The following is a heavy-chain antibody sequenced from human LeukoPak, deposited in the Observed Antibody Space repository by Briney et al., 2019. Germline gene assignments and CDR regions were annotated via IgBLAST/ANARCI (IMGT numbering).Heavy chain of an antibody. CDR1: GYTITGYY. V-gene: IGHV1-2*04. J-gene: IGHJ4*02. D-gene: IGHD6-19*01. CDR3: ARVDSRGGWYNY. CDR2: INPHSGGT. Sequence: ASVKLSCKASGYTITGYYMHWVRQAPGQGLEWMGWINPHSGGTNYAQKFQGWVTMTRDTSISTAYMELSRLRSDDTAVYYCARVDSRGGWYNYWGQGTLVTVSS.